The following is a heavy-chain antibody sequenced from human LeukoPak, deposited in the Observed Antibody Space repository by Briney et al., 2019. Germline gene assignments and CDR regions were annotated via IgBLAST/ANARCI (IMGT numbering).Heavy chain of an antibody. CDR2: INVDNGDT. J-gene: IGHJ5*02. D-gene: IGHD6-13*01. CDR3: AIRYSSSWYEGNWFDP. Sequence: ASVKVSCKASGYTFNYFAMHWVRQAPGQSLEWVGRINVDNGDTLYSQKFQGRVTITRDTSASTAYMELSSLRSEDTAVYYCAIRYSSSWYEGNWFDPWGQGTLVTVSS. CDR1: GYTFNYFA. V-gene: IGHV1-3*01.